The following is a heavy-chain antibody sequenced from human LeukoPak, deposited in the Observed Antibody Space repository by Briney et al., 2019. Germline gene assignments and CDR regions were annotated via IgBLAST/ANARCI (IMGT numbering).Heavy chain of an antibody. CDR3: ATALPYYYDSSGEPFDY. Sequence: GGSLRLSCAASGFTFSSYSMHWVRQAPGKGLEWVAVISYDGSNKYYADSVKGRFTISRDNSKNTLYLQMNSLRAEDTAVYYCATALPYYYDSSGEPFDYWGQGTLVTVSS. J-gene: IGHJ4*02. V-gene: IGHV3-30*03. CDR1: GFTFSSYS. CDR2: ISYDGSNK. D-gene: IGHD3-22*01.